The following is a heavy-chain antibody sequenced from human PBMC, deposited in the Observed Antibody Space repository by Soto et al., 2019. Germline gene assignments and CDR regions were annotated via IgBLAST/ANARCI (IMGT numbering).Heavy chain of an antibody. D-gene: IGHD5-18*01. CDR1: GYTFTDYY. V-gene: IGHV1-2*02. CDR2: IIPNSGAT. Sequence: QVQLVQSGAEVKKPGASVKVSCKASGYTFTDYYLHWVRQAPGQGLEWMGWIIPNSGATNFAQRFQGRVTMTRDTSISTGYMELSRLRSDDTDVYYCARAPGDTALVTCYFDCWGQGTLVTVSS. CDR3: ARAPGDTALVTCYFDC. J-gene: IGHJ4*02.